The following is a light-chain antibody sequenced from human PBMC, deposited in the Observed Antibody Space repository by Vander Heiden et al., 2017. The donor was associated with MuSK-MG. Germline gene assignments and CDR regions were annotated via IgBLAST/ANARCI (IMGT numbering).Light chain of an antibody. CDR1: QNIRIY. CDR2: DAS. J-gene: IGKJ5*01. V-gene: IGKV1-39*01. Sequence: DIPMTQSPSSLSASVGDRVTLTCRTSQNIRIYLNWYQHKPGKAPKLLSSDASSLRSGVPSRFSGSGSGTEFTLTITSLQPEDFATYYCQQSYSNPITFGQGTRLEMK. CDR3: QQSYSNPIT.